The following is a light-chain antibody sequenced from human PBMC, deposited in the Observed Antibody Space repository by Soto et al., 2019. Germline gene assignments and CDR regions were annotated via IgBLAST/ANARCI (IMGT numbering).Light chain of an antibody. J-gene: IGLJ1*01. CDR3: SSYTSSNTLEV. V-gene: IGLV2-14*01. CDR2: EVS. Sequence: SVLIQPASVSGSPGQSITISCTGTSRDVGGSNYVSWYQHHPHRAPKLLIYEVSYRPSGVSSRFSGSKSGNKASLTISGLQAEHEADYYCSSYTSSNTLEVFGVGTTVTVL. CDR1: SRDVGGSNY.